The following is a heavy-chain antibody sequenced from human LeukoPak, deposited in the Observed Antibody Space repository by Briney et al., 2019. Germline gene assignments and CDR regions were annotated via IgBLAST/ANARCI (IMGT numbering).Heavy chain of an antibody. V-gene: IGHV5-51*01. J-gene: IGHJ6*02. CDR2: IYPGDSDT. CDR3: ARQGLYSYYGMDV. Sequence: GESLKISSKGSGYSFTSYWIGWVRQMPGKGLEWMGIIYPGDSDTRYSPSFQGQVTISADKSISTAYLQWSSLKASDTAMYYCARQGLYSYYGMDVWGQGTTVTVSS. CDR1: GYSFTSYW.